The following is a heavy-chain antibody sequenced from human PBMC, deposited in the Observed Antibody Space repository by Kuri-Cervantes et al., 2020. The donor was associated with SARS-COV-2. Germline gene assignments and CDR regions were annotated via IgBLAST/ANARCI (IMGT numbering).Heavy chain of an antibody. V-gene: IGHV3-30*04. CDR1: GFSFSSYA. CDR2: VSDDGSDN. CDR3: ARDMGAIVLVRRDWFDP. J-gene: IGHJ5*02. D-gene: IGHD2-2*01. Sequence: LSLTCATSGFSFSSYAMHWVRQAPGKGPEWVAVVSDDGSDNDYADSVKGRFSISRDNSKNTLYLQMSSLRIEDTAIYYCARDMGAIVLVRRDWFDPWGPGTLVTVSS.